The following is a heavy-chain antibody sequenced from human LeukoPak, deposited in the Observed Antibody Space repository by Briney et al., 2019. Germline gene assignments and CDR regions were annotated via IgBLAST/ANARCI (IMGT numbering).Heavy chain of an antibody. D-gene: IGHD3-10*01. CDR2: IYYSGST. Sequence: SETLSLTCTVSGGSISSSSYYWGWIRQPPGKGLEWIGSIYYSGSTYYNPSLKSRVTISVDTSKNQFSLKLSSVTAADTAVYYCASEDYYGSGSHGAHYYGMDVWGQGTTVTVSS. V-gene: IGHV4-39*07. CDR3: ASEDYYGSGSHGAHYYGMDV. CDR1: GGSISSSSYY. J-gene: IGHJ6*02.